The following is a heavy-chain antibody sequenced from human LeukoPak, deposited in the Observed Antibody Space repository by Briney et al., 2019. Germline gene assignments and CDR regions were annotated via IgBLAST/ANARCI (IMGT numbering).Heavy chain of an antibody. J-gene: IGHJ4*02. Sequence: GGSLRLSCAASGFTFSSDWMSWVRQAPGKGLEWVANIKQDGSEKYYVDSVKGRFTISRDNAKNSLYLQMNSLRAEDTAVYYCARATQAYFDWLSPFDYWGQGTLVTVSS. CDR2: IKQDGSEK. V-gene: IGHV3-7*03. CDR3: ARATQAYFDWLSPFDY. CDR1: GFTFSSDW. D-gene: IGHD3-9*01.